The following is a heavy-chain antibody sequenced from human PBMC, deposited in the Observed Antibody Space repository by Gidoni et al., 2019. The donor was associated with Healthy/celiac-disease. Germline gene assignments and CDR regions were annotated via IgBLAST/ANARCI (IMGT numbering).Heavy chain of an antibody. J-gene: IGHJ5*02. D-gene: IGHD3-10*01. CDR2: IIPIFGTA. CDR3: ARDEEIHYYGSGSYYNWFDP. Sequence: QVQLVQSGAEVQKPGSSVKVSCKASGSTFSSYASSWVRPAPGQGPEWMGGIIPIFGTANYAQKFQGRVTITADESTSTAYMELSSLRSEDTAVYYCARDEEIHYYGSGSYYNWFDPWGQGTLVTVSS. V-gene: IGHV1-69*01. CDR1: GSTFSSYA.